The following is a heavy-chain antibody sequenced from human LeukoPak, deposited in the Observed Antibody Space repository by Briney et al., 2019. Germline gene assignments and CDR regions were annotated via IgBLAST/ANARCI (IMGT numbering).Heavy chain of an antibody. Sequence: GGSLRLSCAASGFTFSTYSMNWVRQAPGKGLEWVSSIISSSSYIYYADSVKGRFTISRDNAKNSLYLQMNSLRAEDTAVYYCARDLQYCSGGSCYSFDYWGQGTLVTVSS. D-gene: IGHD2-15*01. J-gene: IGHJ4*02. CDR3: ARDLQYCSGGSCYSFDY. CDR2: IISSSSYI. V-gene: IGHV3-21*01. CDR1: GFTFSTYS.